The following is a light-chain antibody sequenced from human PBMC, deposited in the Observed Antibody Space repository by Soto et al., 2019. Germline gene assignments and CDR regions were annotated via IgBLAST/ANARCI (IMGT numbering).Light chain of an antibody. Sequence: QYVLTQPPSASGNPGQRVTISRSGSDSNIGGNTVNWYQQVPGAAPKLVSFSNIQRPSGIPDRFSGSKSGTSASLAISGLQSEDEAYYYCVARDDSLNGVVFGGGTKLTVL. CDR3: VARDDSLNGVV. J-gene: IGLJ2*01. CDR1: DSNIGGNT. CDR2: SNI. V-gene: IGLV1-44*01.